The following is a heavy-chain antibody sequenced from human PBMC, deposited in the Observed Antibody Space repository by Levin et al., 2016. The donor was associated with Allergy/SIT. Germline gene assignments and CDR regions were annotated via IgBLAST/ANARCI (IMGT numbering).Heavy chain of an antibody. CDR2: ISPYNGNT. Sequence: ASVKVSCKASGYTFARHDINWVRQAPGQGLEWMGYISPYNGNTNYAQKLQGRVTMSSDTSTSTAYMELRSLRSDDTSVYYCVVVVPAAIRAPAFDIWGQGTMVTVSS. CDR3: VVVVPAAIRAPAFDI. V-gene: IGHV1-18*04. D-gene: IGHD2-2*01. J-gene: IGHJ3*02. CDR1: GYTFARHD.